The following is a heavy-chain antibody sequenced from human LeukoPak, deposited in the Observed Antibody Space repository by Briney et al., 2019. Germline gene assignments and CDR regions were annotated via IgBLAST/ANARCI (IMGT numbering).Heavy chain of an antibody. D-gene: IGHD4-17*01. J-gene: IGHJ5*02. CDR3: ARLGPATVTTPLGWFDP. CDR2: INPNSGGT. CDR1: GYTFTSYY. Sequence: ASVKVSCKASGYTFTSYYMHWVRQAPGQGLEWMGWINPNSGGTNYAQKFQGRVTMTRDTSISTAYMELSRLRSDDTAVYYCARLGPATVTTPLGWFDPWGQGTLVTVSS. V-gene: IGHV1-2*02.